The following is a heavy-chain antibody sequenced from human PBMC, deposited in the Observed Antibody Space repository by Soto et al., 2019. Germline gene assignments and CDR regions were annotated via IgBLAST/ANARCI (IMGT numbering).Heavy chain of an antibody. V-gene: IGHV3-48*02. J-gene: IGHJ4*02. CDR1: GFTFSNNS. CDR2: SRSSSSTI. D-gene: IGHD3-22*01. CDR3: ARGFSYDSSGYPPWDFDY. Sequence: GGSLRLSCAASGFTFSNNSMNWVRQAPGKGLEWVSYSRSSSSTIYYADSVKGRFTISRDNAKNSLYLQMNSLRDEDTAVYYCARGFSYDSSGYPPWDFDYWGQGTLVTVSS.